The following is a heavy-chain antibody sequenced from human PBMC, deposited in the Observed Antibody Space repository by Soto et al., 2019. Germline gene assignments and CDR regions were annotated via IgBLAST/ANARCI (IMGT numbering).Heavy chain of an antibody. CDR2: TYYRSKWYN. V-gene: IGHV6-1*01. CDR1: GDSVSSNSAA. Sequence: PSQTLSLTCAISGDSVSSNSAAWNWIRQSPSRGLEWLGRTYYRSKWYNDYAVSVKSRITINPDTSKNQFSLQLNSVTPEDTAVYYCARDGSMITFGGVIVLYYGMDVWGQGTTVTVSS. J-gene: IGHJ6*02. D-gene: IGHD3-16*02. CDR3: ARDGSMITFGGVIVLYYGMDV.